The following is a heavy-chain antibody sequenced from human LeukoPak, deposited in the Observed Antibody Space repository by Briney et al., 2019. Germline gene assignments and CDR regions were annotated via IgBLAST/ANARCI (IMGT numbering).Heavy chain of an antibody. D-gene: IGHD3-16*02. CDR3: ARHIYVWGSYPDY. V-gene: IGHV4-38-2*01. J-gene: IGHJ4*02. CDR2: IYYSGST. Sequence: PSETLSLTCAVSGYSISSGYYWGWIRQPPGKGLEWIGSIYYSGSTYYNPSLKSRVTISVDTSKNQFSLKLSSVTAADTAVYYCARHIYVWGSYPDYWGQGTLVTVSS. CDR1: GYSISSGYY.